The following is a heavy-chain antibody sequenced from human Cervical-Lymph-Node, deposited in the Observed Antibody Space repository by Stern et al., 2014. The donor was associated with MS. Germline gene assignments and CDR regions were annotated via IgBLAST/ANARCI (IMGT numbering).Heavy chain of an antibody. D-gene: IGHD2-15*01. V-gene: IGHV2-70*04. CDR3: ARTTYCSGGSCYPDY. CDR1: GFSLSTSGMR. Sequence: QVTLQESGPALVKPTQTLTLTCTFSGFSLSTSGMRVNWIRQPPGKALEWLASIDWDDDKFYSTSLKTRLTISKDTSKNQVVLTMTNMDPVDTATYYCARTTYCSGGSCYPDYWGQGTLVTVSS. J-gene: IGHJ4*02. CDR2: IDWDDDK.